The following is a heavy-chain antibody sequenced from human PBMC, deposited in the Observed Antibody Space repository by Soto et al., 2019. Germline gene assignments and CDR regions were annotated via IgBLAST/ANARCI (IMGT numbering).Heavy chain of an antibody. D-gene: IGHD2-21*02. CDR3: ARDDATYCGGDCYRYFFYCLDV. J-gene: IGHJ6*02. Sequence: QVQLVQSGAEVKKPGSSVKISCKASGGTFINHAFSWVRQAPGQGLEWMGGIIPMFGTADYSQKFQGRVTITADESTTTAQMEMSSLRSDASAVYYCARDDATYCGGDCYRYFFYCLDVWGQGTTVTVSS. CDR1: GGTFINHA. CDR2: IIPMFGTA. V-gene: IGHV1-69*01.